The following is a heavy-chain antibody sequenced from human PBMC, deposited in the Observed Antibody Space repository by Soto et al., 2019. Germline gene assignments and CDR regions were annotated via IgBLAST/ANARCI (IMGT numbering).Heavy chain of an antibody. CDR1: GFTFSSYG. CDR2: IWYDGSNK. V-gene: IGHV3-33*01. CDR3: ARGAPPDY. J-gene: IGHJ4*02. Sequence: QVQLVESGGGVVQPGKSLRLSCAASGFTFSSYGMHWVRQAPGKGLEWVALIWYDGSNKDYAESVKGRFTISRDNSKNSLSLEMSSLRVEDTAVSYCARGAPPDYWGQGTLVTVSS.